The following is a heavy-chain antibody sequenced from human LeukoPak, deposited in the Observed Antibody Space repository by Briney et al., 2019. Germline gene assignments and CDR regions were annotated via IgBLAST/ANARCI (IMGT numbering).Heavy chain of an antibody. V-gene: IGHV4-38-2*02. D-gene: IGHD2-15*01. Sequence: SETLSLTCTVSGYSISSGYYWGWIRQPPGKGLEWIGSIYHSGSTYYNPSLKSRVTISVDTSKNQFSLKLSSVTAADTAVYYCARRILMDVWGKGTTVTVSS. CDR2: IYHSGST. CDR3: ARRILMDV. CDR1: GYSISSGYY. J-gene: IGHJ6*04.